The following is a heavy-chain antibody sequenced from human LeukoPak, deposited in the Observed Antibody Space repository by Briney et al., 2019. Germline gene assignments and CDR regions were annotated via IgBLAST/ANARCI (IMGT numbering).Heavy chain of an antibody. CDR3: ASQTPGYSSSWYRGSFDY. V-gene: IGHV1-69*05. D-gene: IGHD6-13*01. Sequence: SVKVSCKASGGTFSSYAISWVRQAPGQGLEWMGGIIPIFGTANYAQKFQGRVTITTDESTSTAYMELSSLRSEDTAVYYCASQTPGYSSSWYRGSFDYWGQGTLVTVSS. CDR1: GGTFSSYA. CDR2: IIPIFGTA. J-gene: IGHJ4*02.